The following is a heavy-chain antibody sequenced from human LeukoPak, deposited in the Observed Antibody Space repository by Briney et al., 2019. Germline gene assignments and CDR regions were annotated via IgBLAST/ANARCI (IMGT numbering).Heavy chain of an antibody. CDR1: GFTFSSYS. D-gene: IGHD5-18*01. Sequence: QTGGSLRLSCAASGFTFSSYSMNWVRQAPGKGLEWVSYISSSNSTIYYADSVKGRFTISRDNAKNSLYLQMNSLRAEDTAVYYCARSPPTGGYSYGLVFAYWGQGTLVTVSS. J-gene: IGHJ4*02. CDR3: ARSPPTGGYSYGLVFAY. V-gene: IGHV3-48*01. CDR2: ISSSNSTI.